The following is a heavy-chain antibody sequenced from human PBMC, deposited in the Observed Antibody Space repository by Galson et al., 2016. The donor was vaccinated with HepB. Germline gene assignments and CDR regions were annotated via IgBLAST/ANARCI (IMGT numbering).Heavy chain of an antibody. CDR2: ISSSSSYI. J-gene: IGHJ6*02. V-gene: IGHV3-21*01. CDR1: GFTFSSYN. Sequence: SLRLSCAASGFTFSSYNMNWVRRAPGKGLEWVSSISSSSSYIYYADSVKGRFTISRDNAKNSLYLQMNSLRAEDTAVYYCARDIGVEWLLSSYYYYGMDVWGQGTTVTVSS. D-gene: IGHD3-3*01. CDR3: ARDIGVEWLLSSYYYYGMDV.